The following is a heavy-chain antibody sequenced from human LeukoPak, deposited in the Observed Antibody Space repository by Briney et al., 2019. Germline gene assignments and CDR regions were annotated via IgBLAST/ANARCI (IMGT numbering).Heavy chain of an antibody. CDR1: GYTFTGYY. CDR3: ARVSVPAAMVPWFDP. D-gene: IGHD2-2*01. V-gene: IGHV1-2*02. Sequence: GASVKVSCKASGYTFTGYYMHWVRQAPGQGLEWMGWINPNSGGTNYAQKFQGRVTMTRDTSISTAYMELSRLRSDDTAVYYCARVSVPAAMVPWFDPWGQGTLVTVSS. J-gene: IGHJ5*02. CDR2: INPNSGGT.